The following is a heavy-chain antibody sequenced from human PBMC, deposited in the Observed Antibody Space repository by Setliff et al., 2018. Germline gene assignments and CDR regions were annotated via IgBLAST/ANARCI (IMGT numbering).Heavy chain of an antibody. CDR1: GYTFTSYG. V-gene: IGHV1-18*01. D-gene: IGHD6-19*01. CDR2: ISAYNGGA. Sequence: ASVKVSCKASGYTFTSYGISWVRQAPGQGLEWMGWISAYNGGATYPQNLQGRVTMTTDTSTSTAYMELRSLRSDDTAVYYCARASGWYYFDYWGQGTLVTSPQ. J-gene: IGHJ4*02. CDR3: ARASGWYYFDY.